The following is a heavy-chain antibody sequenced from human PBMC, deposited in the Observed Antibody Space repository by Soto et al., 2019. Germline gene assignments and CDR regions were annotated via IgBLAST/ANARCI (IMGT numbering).Heavy chain of an antibody. Sequence: ASVKVSCKVSGYTLTELSMHWVRQAPGKGLEWMGGFDPEDGETIYAQKFQGRVTMTEDTSTDTAYMELSSLRSEDTAVYYCATDGLYCSSTSCYRFVFDPWGQGTLVTVSS. J-gene: IGHJ5*02. V-gene: IGHV1-24*01. CDR1: GYTLTELS. D-gene: IGHD2-2*01. CDR2: FDPEDGET. CDR3: ATDGLYCSSTSCYRFVFDP.